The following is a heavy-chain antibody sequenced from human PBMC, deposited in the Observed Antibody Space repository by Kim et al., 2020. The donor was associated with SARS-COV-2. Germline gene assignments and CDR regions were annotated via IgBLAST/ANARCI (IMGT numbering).Heavy chain of an antibody. CDR2: ISYDGSNK. Sequence: GGSLRLSCAASGFTFSSYGMHWVRQAPGKGLEWVAVISYDGSNKYYADSVKGRFTISRDNSKNTLYLQMNSLRAEDTAVYYCAKLSWSGYYPTDWGQGTLVTVSS. D-gene: IGHD3-3*01. J-gene: IGHJ4*02. CDR1: GFTFSSYG. V-gene: IGHV3-30*18. CDR3: AKLSWSGYYPTD.